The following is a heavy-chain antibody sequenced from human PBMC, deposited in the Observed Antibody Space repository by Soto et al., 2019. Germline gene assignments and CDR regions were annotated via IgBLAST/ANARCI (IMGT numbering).Heavy chain of an antibody. D-gene: IGHD1-26*01. CDR3: ACPHKSGSHSIDY. CDR1: GGSISSSSYY. CDR2: IYYSGST. Sequence: QMQLQESGPGLVKPSETLSLTCTVSGGSISSSSYYWGWIRQPPGKGLEWIGSIYYSGSTYYNPSLKSRVTIPVDKPKNQSSRKLSSVTAADTAVYYCACPHKSGSHSIDYWGQGTLVTVSS. V-gene: IGHV4-39*01. J-gene: IGHJ4*02.